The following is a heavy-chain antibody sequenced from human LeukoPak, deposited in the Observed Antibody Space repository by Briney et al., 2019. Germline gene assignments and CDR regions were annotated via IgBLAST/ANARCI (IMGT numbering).Heavy chain of an antibody. CDR3: ARKGKVVVKGMDV. J-gene: IGHJ6*02. V-gene: IGHV3-7*01. D-gene: IGHD3-22*01. Sequence: GGSLRLSCAASGFTFSSYWMSWVRQAPGKGLEWVANIKQDGSEKYYVDSVKGRFTISRDNAKNSLYLQMNSLRAEDTAVYYCARKGKVVVKGMDVWGQGTTVTVSS. CDR2: IKQDGSEK. CDR1: GFTFSSYW.